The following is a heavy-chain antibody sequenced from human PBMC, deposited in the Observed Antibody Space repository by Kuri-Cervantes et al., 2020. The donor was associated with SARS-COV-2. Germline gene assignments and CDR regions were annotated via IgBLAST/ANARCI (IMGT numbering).Heavy chain of an antibody. J-gene: IGHJ5*02. CDR3: SRLHRAQSWFDP. V-gene: IGHV4-39*01. Sequence: GSLRLSCTVSGGSISSSSYYWGWIRQPPGKGLEWIGSSYYSGSTYYNPSPKRRVTITVDTSKNQFSLELSSVTAADTAVYYCSRLHRAQSWFDPRGQGTLVTVSS. CDR2: SYYSGST. CDR1: GGSISSSSYY.